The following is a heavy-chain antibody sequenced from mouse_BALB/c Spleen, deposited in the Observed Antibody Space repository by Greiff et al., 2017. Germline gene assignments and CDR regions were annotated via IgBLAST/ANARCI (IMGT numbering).Heavy chain of an antibody. CDR2: IDPFNGGS. CDR1: GYSFTSYY. D-gene: IGHD2-4*01. V-gene: IGHV1S135*01. J-gene: IGHJ2*01. Sequence: VQLQQSGPELMKPGASVKISCKASGYSFTSYYMHWVKQSHGKSLEWIGYIDPFNGGSSYNQKFKGKATLTVDKSSSTAYMHLSSLTSEDSAVYYCARGGLRLEAFDYWGQGTTLTVSS. CDR3: ARGGLRLEAFDY.